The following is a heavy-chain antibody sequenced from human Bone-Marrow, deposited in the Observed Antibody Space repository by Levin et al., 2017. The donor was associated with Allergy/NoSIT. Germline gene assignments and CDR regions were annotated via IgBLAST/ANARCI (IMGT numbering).Heavy chain of an antibody. CDR2: ISGSGGSK. CDR3: AKSGINTNDDYGMDV. V-gene: IGHV3-23*01. CDR1: GFTFSSYA. Sequence: GGSLRLSCAASGFTFSSYAMSWVRQAPGKGLEWVSAISGSGGSKYYADSVKGRFTISRDNSKNTLYLQMNSLRAEDTAVYYCAKSGINTNDDYGMDVWGQGTTVTVSS. J-gene: IGHJ6*02. D-gene: IGHD1-1*01.